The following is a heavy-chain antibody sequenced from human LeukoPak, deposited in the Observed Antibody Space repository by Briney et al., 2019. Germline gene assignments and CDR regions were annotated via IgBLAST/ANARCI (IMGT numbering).Heavy chain of an antibody. CDR3: AANTAMVFRPYYFDY. D-gene: IGHD5-18*01. CDR1: GYTFTSYG. J-gene: IGHJ4*02. Sequence: ASVKVSCKASGYTFTSYGISWVRQAPGQGLEWVGWISAYNGNTNYAQKLQGRVTMTTDTSTSTAYMELRSLRSDDTAVYYCAANTAMVFRPYYFDYWGQGTLVTVSS. V-gene: IGHV1-18*01. CDR2: ISAYNGNT.